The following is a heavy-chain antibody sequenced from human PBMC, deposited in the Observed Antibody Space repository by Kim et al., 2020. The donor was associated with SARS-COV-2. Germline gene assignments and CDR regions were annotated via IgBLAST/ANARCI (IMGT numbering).Heavy chain of an antibody. CDR1: GDSINSNKW. CDR2: IHQSGRT. Sequence: SETLSLTCAVSGDSINSNKWCTWVRQSPGGGLEWIADIHQSGRTNYNPSLRSRVTMSLDRSRSQFSLNLNSMTAADTAVYFCTFSTGWYRLDSWGQGILV. V-gene: IGHV4-4*02. D-gene: IGHD6-19*01. CDR3: TFSTGWYRLDS. J-gene: IGHJ4*02.